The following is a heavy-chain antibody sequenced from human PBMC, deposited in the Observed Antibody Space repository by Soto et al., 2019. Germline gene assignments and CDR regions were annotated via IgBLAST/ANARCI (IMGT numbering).Heavy chain of an antibody. D-gene: IGHD3-3*01. Sequence: PGESLKISCKGSGYSFTSYWIGWVRQMPGKGLEWMGIIYPGDSDTRYSPSFQGQVTISADKSISTAYLQWSSLKASDTAMYYCARPSTGIFGVVTHDAFDIWGQGTMVTVSS. CDR3: ARPSTGIFGVVTHDAFDI. V-gene: IGHV5-51*01. CDR2: IYPGDSDT. J-gene: IGHJ3*02. CDR1: GYSFTSYW.